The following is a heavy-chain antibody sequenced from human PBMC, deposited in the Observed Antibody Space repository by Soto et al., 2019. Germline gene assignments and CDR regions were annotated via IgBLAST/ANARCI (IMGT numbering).Heavy chain of an antibody. CDR3: ASSVVPAAFDAFDI. CDR2: ISAYNGNT. J-gene: IGHJ3*02. V-gene: IGHV1-18*01. CDR1: GYTFTSYG. D-gene: IGHD2-2*01. Sequence: ASVKVSCKASGYTFTSYGISWVRQAPGQGLEWKGWISAYNGNTNYAQKLQGRVTMTTDTSTSTAYMELRSLRSDDTAVYYCASSVVPAAFDAFDIWGQGTMVTVSS.